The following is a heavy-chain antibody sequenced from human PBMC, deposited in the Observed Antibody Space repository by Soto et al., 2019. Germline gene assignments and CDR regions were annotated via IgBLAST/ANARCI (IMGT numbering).Heavy chain of an antibody. CDR2: VSQDGSRK. CDR1: GFTLTTYG. CDR3: ASVADY. V-gene: IGHV3-30*19. Sequence: DLEESGGGVVQPGRSLRLSCAVSGFTLTTYGMQWVRQAPGKGLEWVAFVSQDGSRKYYADSVKGRFTITSDYSKNTLFLQMNSLRVEDTALYFCASVADYWGQGTLVTVSS. J-gene: IGHJ4*02.